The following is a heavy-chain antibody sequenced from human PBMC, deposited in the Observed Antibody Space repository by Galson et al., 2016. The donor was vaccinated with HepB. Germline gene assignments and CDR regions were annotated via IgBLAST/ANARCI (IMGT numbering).Heavy chain of an antibody. CDR2: ISYDGNNR. J-gene: IGHJ4*02. Sequence: SLRLSCATSGFTFSRYGMHWVRQAPGKGLERVAVISYDGNNRNYADSVKGRVTISRDNSNNTLFLQMNSLRTEDTAIHYCAKERDVIAADPSLDSWGQGAPVTVSS. V-gene: IGHV3-30*18. D-gene: IGHD2-15*01. CDR1: GFTFSRYG. CDR3: AKERDVIAADPSLDS.